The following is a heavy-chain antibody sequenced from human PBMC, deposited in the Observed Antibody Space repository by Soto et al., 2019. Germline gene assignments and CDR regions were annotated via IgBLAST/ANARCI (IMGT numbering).Heavy chain of an antibody. D-gene: IGHD2-2*01. Sequence: EVQLVESGGGLVQPGRSLRLSCTTSGFTFGDYAISWVRQAPGKGLEWVSLIRNESYRETTEYAASVKGRFTVSRDGSNSIAYLQMSSLKTEDSAVYYCSRAESTHTAYFSDYWGQGVLVTVSS. V-gene: IGHV3-49*04. CDR3: SRAESTHTAYFSDY. J-gene: IGHJ4*02. CDR1: GFTFGDYA. CDR2: IRNESYRETT.